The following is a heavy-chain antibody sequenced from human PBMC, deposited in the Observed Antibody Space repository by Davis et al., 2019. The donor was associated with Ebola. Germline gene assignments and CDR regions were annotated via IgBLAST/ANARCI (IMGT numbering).Heavy chain of an antibody. CDR3: ARPRGLAAAGRYFDY. Sequence: PSETLSLTCTVSGGSISSSSYYWGWIRQPPGKGLEWIGSIYYSGSTYYNPSLKSRVTISVDTSKNQFSLKLSSVTAADTAVYYCARPRGLAAAGRYFDYWGQGTLVTVSS. V-gene: IGHV4-39*01. CDR2: IYYSGST. J-gene: IGHJ4*02. CDR1: GGSISSSSYY. D-gene: IGHD6-13*01.